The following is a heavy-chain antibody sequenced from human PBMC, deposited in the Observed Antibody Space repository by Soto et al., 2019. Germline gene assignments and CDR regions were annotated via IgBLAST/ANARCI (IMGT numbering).Heavy chain of an antibody. CDR1: GGSFSGYY. Sequence: PSETLSLTCAVYGGSFSGYYWSWIRQPPGKGLEWIGEINHSGGTNYDPSLKSRVTISVDTSKNQFSLKLSSVTAADTAVYYCARRAAYYYGSGSYYSYWGQGTLVTVSS. V-gene: IGHV4-34*01. CDR3: ARRAAYYYGSGSYYSY. J-gene: IGHJ4*02. D-gene: IGHD3-10*01. CDR2: INHSGGT.